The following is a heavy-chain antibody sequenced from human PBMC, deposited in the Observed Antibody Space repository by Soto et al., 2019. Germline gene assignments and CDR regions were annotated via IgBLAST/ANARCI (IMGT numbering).Heavy chain of an antibody. CDR1: GFTFSSYA. Sequence: GGSLRLSCAASGFTFSSYAMHWVRQAPGKGLEWVAVISYDGSNKYYADSVKGRFTISRDNSKNTLYLQMNSLRAEDTAVYYCARDPGRSLFDFCSGYFDYWGQGTLVTVSS. D-gene: IGHD3-3*01. V-gene: IGHV3-30*04. CDR2: ISYDGSNK. CDR3: ARDPGRSLFDFCSGYFDY. J-gene: IGHJ4*02.